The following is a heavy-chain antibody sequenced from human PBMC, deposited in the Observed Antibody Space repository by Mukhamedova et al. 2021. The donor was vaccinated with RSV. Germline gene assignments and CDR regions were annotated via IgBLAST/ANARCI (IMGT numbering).Heavy chain of an antibody. CDR3: TRWHSDYALD. J-gene: IGHJ4*02. CDR2: ITGSNDII. D-gene: IGHD3-16*01. V-gene: IGHV3-48*02. Sequence: GKGLEWLSFITGSNDIIYQADSVKGRFTISRDNAKNSLYLQMNRLRDEDTAVYYCTRWHSDYALDWGQGTLVTVSS.